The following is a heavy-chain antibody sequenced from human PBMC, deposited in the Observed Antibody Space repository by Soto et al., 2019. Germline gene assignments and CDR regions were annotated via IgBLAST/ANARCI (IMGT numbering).Heavy chain of an antibody. V-gene: IGHV3-53*01. CDR3: ARVLKGGHMDV. CDR2: IYSGGST. CDR1: GSTVSAYY. Sequence: EVQLVESGGGLIQPGGSLRLSCAASGSTVSAYYTTWVRQAPGKGLEWLSIIYSGGSTYYADSVKGRFTISRDKSKNTIYFQMNSLRAEDTAVYYCARVLKGGHMDVWGQGTTVTVSS. J-gene: IGHJ6*02. D-gene: IGHD3-16*01.